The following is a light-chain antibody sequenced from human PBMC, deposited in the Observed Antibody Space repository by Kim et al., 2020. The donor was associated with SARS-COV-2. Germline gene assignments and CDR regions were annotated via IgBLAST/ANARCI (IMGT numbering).Light chain of an antibody. V-gene: IGLV2-11*03. Sequence: GQSVTNSCTGTSSDVGVYNYVSWYQQHPGKAPKLMIFDVSKRPSGVPDRFSGSKSGNTASLTISGLQAEDEGDYYCCSYAGSYTLVFGGGTQLTVL. CDR2: DVS. CDR3: CSYAGSYTLV. CDR1: SSDVGVYNY. J-gene: IGLJ2*01.